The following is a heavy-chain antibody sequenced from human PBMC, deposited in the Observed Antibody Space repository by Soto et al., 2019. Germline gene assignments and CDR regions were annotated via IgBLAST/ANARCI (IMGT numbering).Heavy chain of an antibody. J-gene: IGHJ5*02. Sequence: PSETLSLTCTVSRDSISSYYCSWIRQPPGKGPEWIGYVYHSGITNYNPSLESRVTISLDTSKNHFSLKLSSVTAADLAVYYCARGYCSSGSCFNWFDPWGQGTLVTVS. CDR2: VYHSGIT. V-gene: IGHV4-59*08. D-gene: IGHD2-15*01. CDR3: ARGYCSSGSCFNWFDP. CDR1: RDSISSYY.